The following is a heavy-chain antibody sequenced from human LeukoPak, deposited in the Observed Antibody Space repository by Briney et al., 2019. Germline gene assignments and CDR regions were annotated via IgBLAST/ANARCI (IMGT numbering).Heavy chain of an antibody. CDR3: AKDRRYYGSGSYYYYGMDV. V-gene: IGHV3-9*01. J-gene: IGHJ6*02. CDR2: ISWNSGSI. Sequence: GRSLTLACPASGFTFDDYAMHWVRQAPGKGLEWVSGISWNSGSIVYADSVKGRFTISRDNAKNSLYLQMNSLRAEDTALYYCAKDRRYYGSGSYYYYGMDVWGQGTTVTVSS. D-gene: IGHD3-10*01. CDR1: GFTFDDYA.